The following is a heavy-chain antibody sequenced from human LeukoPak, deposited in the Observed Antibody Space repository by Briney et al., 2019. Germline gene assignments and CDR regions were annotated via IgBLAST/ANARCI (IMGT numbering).Heavy chain of an antibody. CDR2: IYHSGTT. V-gene: IGHV4-4*02. D-gene: IGHD2-2*01. CDR1: GGSISSSNW. J-gene: IGHJ4*02. CDR3: ARVQDFSSTSCYFDY. Sequence: SGTLSLTCAVSGGSISSSNWWIWVRQPPGKGLEWIGEIYHSGTTNYNPSLKSRVTISVDKSKNQFSLKLSSVTAADTAVYYCARVQDFSSTSCYFDYWGQGTLVTVSS.